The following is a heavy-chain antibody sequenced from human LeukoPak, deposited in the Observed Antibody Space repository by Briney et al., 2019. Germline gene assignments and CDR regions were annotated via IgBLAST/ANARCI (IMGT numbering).Heavy chain of an antibody. CDR2: ISAYNGYT. CDR1: GYTFTNYA. Sequence: ASVKVSFKASGYTFTNYAISWVRQAPGQGLEWMGWISAYNGYTTYAQKLHGRVTLTTDTSTRTAYMDLGSLRSDDTAVYYCAREVVRYSRGWPDYWGPGTLVTVSS. D-gene: IGHD6-19*01. V-gene: IGHV1-18*01. CDR3: AREVVRYSRGWPDY. J-gene: IGHJ4*02.